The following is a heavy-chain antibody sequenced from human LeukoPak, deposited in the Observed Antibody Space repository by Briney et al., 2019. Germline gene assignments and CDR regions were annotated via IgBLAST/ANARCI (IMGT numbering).Heavy chain of an antibody. CDR3: ARDCSGGSCYGAFDI. CDR1: GASIRSGDYY. Sequence: SETLSLTCTDSGASIRSGDYYWSWIRQPPGKGLEWIGYIYDSGSTYYNPSLKSRITISVDTSENRFSLKLSSVTATDTAVYYCARDCSGGSCYGAFDIWGQGTMVTVSS. J-gene: IGHJ3*02. D-gene: IGHD2-15*01. CDR2: IYDSGST. V-gene: IGHV4-30-4*01.